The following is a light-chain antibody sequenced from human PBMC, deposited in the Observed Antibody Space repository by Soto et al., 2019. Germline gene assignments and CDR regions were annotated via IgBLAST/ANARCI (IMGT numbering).Light chain of an antibody. CDR1: QNINNS. CDR3: QHYDNLLPYT. Sequence: DGQMSDTPFSLSTSVGERVTITSQVSQNINNSLNWYQQKPGKAPNLLIYEASKLQTGVPSRFSGGGSGTHFTFTISNLQPEDIATYYCQHYDNLLPYTFGLGTQLEIK. CDR2: EAS. J-gene: IGKJ2*01. V-gene: IGKV1-33*01.